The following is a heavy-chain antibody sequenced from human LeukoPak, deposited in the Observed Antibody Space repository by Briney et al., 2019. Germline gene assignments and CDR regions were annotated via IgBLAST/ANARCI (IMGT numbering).Heavy chain of an antibody. CDR1: GGSISSSSYY. V-gene: IGHV4-39*07. Sequence: PSETLSLTCTVSGGSISSSSYYWGWIRQPPGKGLEWIGSIYYSGSTYYNPSLKSRVTISVDTSKNQFSLKLSSVTAADTAVYYCARSLGYCSGGSCLGWFDPWGQGTLVTVSS. CDR2: IYYSGST. CDR3: ARSLGYCSGGSCLGWFDP. D-gene: IGHD2-15*01. J-gene: IGHJ5*02.